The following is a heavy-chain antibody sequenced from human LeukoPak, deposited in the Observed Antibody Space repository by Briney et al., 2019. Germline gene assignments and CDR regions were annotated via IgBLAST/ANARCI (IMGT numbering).Heavy chain of an antibody. CDR2: IKSDGST. CDR3: AGAPSEIGGYYPEYFRH. J-gene: IGHJ1*01. V-gene: IGHV3-74*01. CDR1: GFTFSSYW. Sequence: GGSLRLSCAASGFTFSSYWMHWVRQAPGKGLVWVSRIKSDGSTNYADSVKGRFTISRDNAKNTVSLQMNSLRAEDTGVYFCAGAPSEIGGYYPEYFRHWGQGTLVTVSS. D-gene: IGHD3-22*01.